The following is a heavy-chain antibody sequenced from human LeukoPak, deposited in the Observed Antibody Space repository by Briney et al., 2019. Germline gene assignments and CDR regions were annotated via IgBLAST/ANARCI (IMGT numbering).Heavy chain of an antibody. CDR2: MNPNSGNT. CDR3: YNYFDP. J-gene: IGHJ5*02. CDR1: GYTFTSYD. Sequence: ASVKVSCKASGYTFTSYDINWVRQATGQGLEWMGWMNPNSGNTGYAQKFQGRVTMTRNTSISTAYMELTSLRSGDTAVGTVYNYFDPWGQGTLVTVSS. V-gene: IGHV1-8*01.